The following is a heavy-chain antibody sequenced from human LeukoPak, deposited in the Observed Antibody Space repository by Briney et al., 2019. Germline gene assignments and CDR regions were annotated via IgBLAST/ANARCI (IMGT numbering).Heavy chain of an antibody. CDR2: ISWNSGSI. CDR3: AKDMSYDSSGPSFDY. CDR1: GFTFDDYA. J-gene: IGHJ4*02. Sequence: PGRSLRLSCAASGFTFDDYAMHWVRQAPGKGLEWVSGISWNSGSIGYADSVKGRFTISRDNAKNSLYLQTNSLRAEDMALYYCAKDMSYDSSGPSFDYWGQGTLVTVSS. D-gene: IGHD3-22*01. V-gene: IGHV3-9*03.